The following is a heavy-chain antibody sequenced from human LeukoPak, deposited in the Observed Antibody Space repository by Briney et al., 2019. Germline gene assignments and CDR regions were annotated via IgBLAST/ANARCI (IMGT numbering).Heavy chain of an antibody. CDR1: GGSISSGGYY. CDR2: IYYSGST. V-gene: IGHV4-31*03. D-gene: IGHD2-2*02. Sequence: SETLSLTCTVSGGSISSGGYYWSWIRQHPGKGLEWIGYIYYSGSTYYNPSLESRVTISVDTSKNQFSLKLSSVTAADTAVYYCARSGAAAIRGPFDYWGQGTLVTVSS. J-gene: IGHJ4*02. CDR3: ARSGAAAIRGPFDY.